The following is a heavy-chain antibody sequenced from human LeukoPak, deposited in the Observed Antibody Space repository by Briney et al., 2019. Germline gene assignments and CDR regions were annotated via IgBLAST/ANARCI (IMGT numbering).Heavy chain of an antibody. D-gene: IGHD1-26*01. Sequence: GASVKVSCKASGYTFTSYYMHWVRQAPGQGLEWMGIINPSGGSTSYAQKFQGRVTMTRDTSTSTVYMELSSLRSEDTAVYYCARSQSGSYTSYYFDYWGQGTLVTVSS. CDR2: INPSGGST. V-gene: IGHV1-46*01. CDR1: GYTFTSYY. J-gene: IGHJ4*02. CDR3: ARSQSGSYTSYYFDY.